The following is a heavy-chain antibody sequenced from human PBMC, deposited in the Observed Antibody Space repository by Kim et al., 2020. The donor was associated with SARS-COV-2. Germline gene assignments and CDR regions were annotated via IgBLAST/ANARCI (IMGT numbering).Heavy chain of an antibody. J-gene: IGHJ6*02. CDR2: ISGSGGST. CDR3: AKLPQMLYDSSGYYYSGFNSKGPTYYYGMDV. CDR1: GFTFSSYA. Sequence: GGSLRLSCAASGFTFSSYAMSWVRQAPGKGLEWVSAISGSGGSTYYADSVKGRFTISRDNSKNTLYLQMNSLRAEDTAVYYCAKLPQMLYDSSGYYYSGFNSKGPTYYYGMDVWGQGTTVTVSS. D-gene: IGHD3-22*01. V-gene: IGHV3-23*01.